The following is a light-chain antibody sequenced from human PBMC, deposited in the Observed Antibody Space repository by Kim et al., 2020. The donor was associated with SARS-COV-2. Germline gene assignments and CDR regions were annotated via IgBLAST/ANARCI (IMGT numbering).Light chain of an antibody. CDR3: PAWGSSREHGV. J-gene: IGLJ3*02. CDR1: NIGSKS. V-gene: IGLV3-21*04. Sequence: SYELTQPPSVSVAPGKTARITCGGNNIGSKSVHWYQQKPGQAPVLVIYYDSDRPSGIPERFSGSNSGNTATLTISRVEAGDEADYYCPAWGSSREHGVFG. CDR2: YDS.